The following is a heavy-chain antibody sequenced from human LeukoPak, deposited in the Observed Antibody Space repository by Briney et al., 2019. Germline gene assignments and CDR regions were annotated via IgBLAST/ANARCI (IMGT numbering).Heavy chain of an antibody. CDR1: GFTFSSYE. Sequence: PGGSLRLSCAASGFTFSSYEMNWFRQAPGKGLEGVSYISSSGSTIYYADSVKGRFTISRDNAKNSLYLQMNSLRAEDTAVYYCARGYCGGDCPHPHYMDVWGKGTPVTVSS. CDR3: ARGYCGGDCPHPHYMDV. J-gene: IGHJ6*03. D-gene: IGHD2-21*02. CDR2: ISSSGSTI. V-gene: IGHV3-48*03.